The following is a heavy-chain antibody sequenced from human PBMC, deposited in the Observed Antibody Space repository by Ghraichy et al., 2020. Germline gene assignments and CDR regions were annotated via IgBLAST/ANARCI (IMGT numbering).Heavy chain of an antibody. CDR2: ISYDGSNK. J-gene: IGHJ6*02. V-gene: IGHV3-30*18. CDR1: GFTFSSYG. D-gene: IGHD2-2*01. Sequence: GGSLRLSCAASGFTFSSYGMHWVRQAPGKGLEWVAVISYDGSNKYYADSVKGRFTISRDNSKNTLYLQMNSLRAEDTAVYYCAKDVEDIVVVPAAMKVGFDYYYGMDVWGQGTTVTVSS. CDR3: AKDVEDIVVVPAAMKVGFDYYYGMDV.